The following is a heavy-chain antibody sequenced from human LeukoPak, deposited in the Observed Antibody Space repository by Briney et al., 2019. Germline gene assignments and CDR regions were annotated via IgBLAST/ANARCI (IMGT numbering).Heavy chain of an antibody. CDR2: IYPTGDT. V-gene: IGHV4-34*01. CDR1: GASFSSNY. J-gene: IGHJ4*02. CDR3: AAYQWWFQNDV. D-gene: IGHD2-15*01. Sequence: SETLSLTCHFSGASFSSNYWSWFRQPPGGGLEWIAEIYPTGDTKYNPSLTGRVTISADRSRSQFSLTLNSVTAADAAVYYCAAYQWWFQNDVWGQGTLVTVSS.